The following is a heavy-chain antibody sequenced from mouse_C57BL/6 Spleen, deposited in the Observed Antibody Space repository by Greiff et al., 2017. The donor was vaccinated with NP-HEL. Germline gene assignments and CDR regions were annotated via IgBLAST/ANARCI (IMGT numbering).Heavy chain of an antibody. CDR3: ARTRSNSWFAY. J-gene: IGHJ3*01. Sequence: QVQLQQPGAELVRPGTSVKLSCKASGYTFTSYWMHWVKQRPGQGLEWIGVIDPSDSYTNYNQKFKGKATLTVDTSSRTAYMQLSSLTSEDSAVYYCARTRSNSWFAYWGQGTLVTVSA. CDR2: IDPSDSYT. CDR1: GYTFTSYW. D-gene: IGHD2-5*01. V-gene: IGHV1-59*01.